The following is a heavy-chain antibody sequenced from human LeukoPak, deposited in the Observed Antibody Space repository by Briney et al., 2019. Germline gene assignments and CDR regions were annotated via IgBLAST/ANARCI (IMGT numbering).Heavy chain of an antibody. V-gene: IGHV4-30-4*01. Sequence: SETLSLTCTVSGGSISSGDYYWSWIRQPPGKGLEWIGYIYYSGSTYYNPSLKSRVTISVDTSKNQFSLKLSSVTAADTAVYYCARDDYGAAHFDYWGQGTLVTASS. J-gene: IGHJ4*02. CDR1: GGSISSGDYY. CDR3: ARDDYGAAHFDY. CDR2: IYYSGST. D-gene: IGHD4-17*01.